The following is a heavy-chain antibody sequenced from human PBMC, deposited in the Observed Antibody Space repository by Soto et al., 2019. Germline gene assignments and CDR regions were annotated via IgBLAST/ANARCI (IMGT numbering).Heavy chain of an antibody. V-gene: IGHV1-3*01. Sequence: ASVKVSCKASGYTFTSYAMNWVRQAPGQRLEWMGWINAGNGNTNYAQKLQGRVTMTTDTSTSTAYMELRSLRSDDTAVYYCARDVRGGNFDYWGQGTLVTVSS. CDR1: GYTFTSYA. J-gene: IGHJ4*02. CDR2: INAGNGNT. CDR3: ARDVRGGNFDY. D-gene: IGHD1-26*01.